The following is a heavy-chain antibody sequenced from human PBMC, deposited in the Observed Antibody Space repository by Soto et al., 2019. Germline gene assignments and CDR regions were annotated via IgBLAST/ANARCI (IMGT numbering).Heavy chain of an antibody. CDR3: ATPPAGYYYYGMDV. V-gene: IGHV1-69*12. CDR1: GGTFSSYA. J-gene: IGHJ6*02. Sequence: QVQLVQSGAEVKKPGSSVKVSCKASGGTFSSYASRWVRQAPGQGLEWMGGIIRIFGTADYAQKFQGRVTITADESTSTAYMELSSLRSEDTAVYYCATPPAGYYYYGMDVWGQGTTVTVSS. CDR2: IIRIFGTA.